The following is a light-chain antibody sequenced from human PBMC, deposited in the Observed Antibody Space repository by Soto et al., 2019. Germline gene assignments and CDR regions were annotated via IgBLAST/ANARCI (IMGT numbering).Light chain of an antibody. V-gene: IGKV3-20*01. Sequence: EIVLTQSPGTQSLSPGERATLSCRASQSVRSSNLAWYQQKPGQAPRLLIYGASSRATGIPDRFSGSGSGTDFTLTISRLEPEDFAVYYCHQYGSSPPRTFGQGTKLEIK. J-gene: IGKJ2*02. CDR3: HQYGSSPPRT. CDR2: GAS. CDR1: QSVRSSN.